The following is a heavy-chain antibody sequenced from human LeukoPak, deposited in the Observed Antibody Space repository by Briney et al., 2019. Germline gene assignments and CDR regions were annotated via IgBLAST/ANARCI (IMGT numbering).Heavy chain of an antibody. J-gene: IGHJ6*02. V-gene: IGHV1-24*01. CDR1: GYTLTELS. Sequence: ASVKVSCKVSGYTLTELSMHWVRQAPGKGLEGMGGFDPEDGETIYAQKFQGRVTMTEDTSTDTAYMELSSLRSEDTAVYYCATGIMTTVTTYYYYYGMDVWGQGTTVTVSS. CDR3: ATGIMTTVTTYYYYYGMDV. CDR2: FDPEDGET. D-gene: IGHD4-11*01.